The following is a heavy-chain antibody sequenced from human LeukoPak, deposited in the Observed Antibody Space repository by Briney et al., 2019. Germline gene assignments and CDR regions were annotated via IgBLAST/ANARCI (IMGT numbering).Heavy chain of an antibody. V-gene: IGHV3-7*03. CDR1: GFTFSSYW. J-gene: IGHJ3*02. CDR2: IKQDGSEK. D-gene: IGHD2-2*01. CDR3: AREFGYQLEDAFDI. Sequence: GGSLRLSCAASGFTFSSYWMSWVRQAPGRGLEWVANIKQDGSEKYYVDSVKGRFTISRGNAKNSLYLQMNSLRAEDTAVYYCAREFGYQLEDAFDIWGQGTMVTVSS.